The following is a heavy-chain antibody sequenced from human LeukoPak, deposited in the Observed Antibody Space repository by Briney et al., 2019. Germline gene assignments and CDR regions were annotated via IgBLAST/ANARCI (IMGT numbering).Heavy chain of an antibody. CDR2: IFDNGST. V-gene: IGHV4-59*01. D-gene: IGHD1-26*01. CDR3: ARATWELHDY. CDR1: SGSISSYY. J-gene: IGHJ4*02. Sequence: PSETLSLICSVSSGSISSYYWSWIRQSPGKGLEWIGNIFDNGSTNYNPSLKSRVTISVDTSKDQFSLKLSSVTAADAAVYYCARATWELHDYWGQGTLVTVSS.